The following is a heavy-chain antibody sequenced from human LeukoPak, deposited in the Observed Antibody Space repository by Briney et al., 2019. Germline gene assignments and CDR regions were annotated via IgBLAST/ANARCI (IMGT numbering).Heavy chain of an antibody. Sequence: SETLSLTCAVYGGSFSSYYWSWIRQPPGKGLEWIGYIYYSGSTNYSPSLKSRVTISVDTSKRQFSLNLSSVTAADTAVYYCARGAPVAGHYYGMDVWGQGTTVTVSS. CDR3: ARGAPVAGHYYGMDV. V-gene: IGHV4-59*01. D-gene: IGHD6-19*01. CDR2: IYYSGST. J-gene: IGHJ6*02. CDR1: GGSFSSYY.